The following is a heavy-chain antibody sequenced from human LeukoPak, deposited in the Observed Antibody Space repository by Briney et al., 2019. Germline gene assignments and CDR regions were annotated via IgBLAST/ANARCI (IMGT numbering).Heavy chain of an antibody. J-gene: IGHJ4*02. Sequence: GGSLRLSCAASGFRFDDYGMSWVRHVPAKGLEWVSGTNWDGASTGYADSVKGRFTISRDNAKNSLYLQMNSLRAEDTAVYYCARDLMGYFDYWGQGTLVTVSS. CDR1: GFRFDDYG. D-gene: IGHD3-16*01. V-gene: IGHV3-20*04. CDR3: ARDLMGYFDY. CDR2: TNWDGAST.